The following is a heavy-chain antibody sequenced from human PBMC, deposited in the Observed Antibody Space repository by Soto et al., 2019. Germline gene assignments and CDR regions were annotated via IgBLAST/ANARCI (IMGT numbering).Heavy chain of an antibody. Sequence: GASVKVSCKASGGTFSSYAISWVRQAPGQGLEWMGGIIPIFGTANYAQKFQGRVTITADESTSTAYMELSSLRSEDTAVYYCARENSPTTYYYGMDVWGQGTTVTVS. CDR3: ARENSPTTYYYGMDV. D-gene: IGHD1-1*01. CDR1: GGTFSSYA. J-gene: IGHJ6*02. V-gene: IGHV1-69*13. CDR2: IIPIFGTA.